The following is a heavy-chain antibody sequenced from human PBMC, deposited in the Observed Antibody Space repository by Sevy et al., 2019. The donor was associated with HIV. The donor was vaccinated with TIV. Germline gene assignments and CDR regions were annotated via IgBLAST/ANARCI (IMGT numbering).Heavy chain of an antibody. Sequence: GGSLRLSCAASGFTFSSYGMHWVRQAPGKGLEWVAVISYDGSNKYYADSVKGRFTISRDNSKNTLYLQMNSLRAEDTAVYHCSSLHVLRFLEWSLDAFDIWGQGTMVTVSS. D-gene: IGHD3-3*01. CDR1: GFTFSSYG. CDR2: ISYDGSNK. J-gene: IGHJ3*02. CDR3: SSLHVLRFLEWSLDAFDI. V-gene: IGHV3-30*03.